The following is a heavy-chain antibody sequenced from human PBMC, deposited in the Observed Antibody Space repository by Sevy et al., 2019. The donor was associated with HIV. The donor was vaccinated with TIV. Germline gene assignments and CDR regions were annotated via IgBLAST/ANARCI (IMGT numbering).Heavy chain of an antibody. CDR2: IYSGGST. Sequence: GGSLRLSCAASGFTVSSNYMSWVRQAPGKGLEWVSVIYSGGSTYYADSVKGRFTISRDNFKSTLYLQMNSLRAEDTAVYYCARTMTTVTTGLGGFDYWGQGTLVTVSS. CDR1: GFTVSSNY. J-gene: IGHJ4*02. CDR3: ARTMTTVTTGLGGFDY. D-gene: IGHD4-17*01. V-gene: IGHV3-53*01.